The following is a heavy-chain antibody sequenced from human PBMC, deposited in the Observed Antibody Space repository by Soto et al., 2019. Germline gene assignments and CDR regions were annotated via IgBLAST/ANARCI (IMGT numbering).Heavy chain of an antibody. V-gene: IGHV3-30*18. Sequence: QVQLVESGGGVVEPGRSLRLSCAASGFSFTSYAMHWVRQAPGKGLEWVAIISHDGNIKRYADFVEGRFIVLRDNSNNSLLLQMESLKTDDTAVYYCAKELAFGDFWRGLEYWGQGTPVTVAS. CDR1: GFSFTSYA. CDR3: AKELAFGDFWRGLEY. J-gene: IGHJ4*02. D-gene: IGHD3-3*01. CDR2: ISHDGNIK.